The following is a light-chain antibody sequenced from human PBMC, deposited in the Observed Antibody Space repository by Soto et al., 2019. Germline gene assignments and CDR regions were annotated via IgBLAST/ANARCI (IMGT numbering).Light chain of an antibody. Sequence: EVVMTQSPATVSVSPGERTSLSCRASQRVGTNLGWYQQKPGQAPRLLISKTSTRATGVPDRFSGSGSGTEFTLTISSLQSEDIAVYYCQQYANWPLTFGGGTKVDIK. J-gene: IGKJ4*01. CDR1: QRVGTN. V-gene: IGKV3-15*01. CDR3: QQYANWPLT. CDR2: KTS.